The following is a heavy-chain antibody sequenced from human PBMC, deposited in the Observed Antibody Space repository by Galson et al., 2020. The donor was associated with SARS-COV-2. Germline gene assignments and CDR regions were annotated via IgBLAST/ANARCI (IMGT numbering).Heavy chain of an antibody. CDR2: ISTSGSST. V-gene: IGHV3-11*06. CDR3: ARDLLRGYGSYYYGMDV. D-gene: IGHD5-12*01. Sequence: GGSLRLSCAASGFTFTDYYMSWIRQAPGKGLEWISYISTSGSSTKYADSVKGRFTISRDNAKNSLYLQMNSLRADDTADYYCARDLLRGYGSYYYGMDVWGQGATVTVSS. CDR1: GFTFTDYY. J-gene: IGHJ6*02.